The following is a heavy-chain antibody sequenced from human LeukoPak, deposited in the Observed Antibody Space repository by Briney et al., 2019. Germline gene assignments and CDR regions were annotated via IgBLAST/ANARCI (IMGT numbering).Heavy chain of an antibody. CDR1: GVSISSISYY. D-gene: IGHD4-11*01. CDR3: ARRSMTTVDY. Sequence: NPSETLSLTCTVSGVSISSISYYWGWIRQPPGKGLEWIGSLYYSGSTYYNPSLKSRVTISVGTSKNQISLKMSSVTAADTAVYYCARRSMTTVDYWGQGTLVTVSS. J-gene: IGHJ4*02. V-gene: IGHV4-39*01. CDR2: LYYSGST.